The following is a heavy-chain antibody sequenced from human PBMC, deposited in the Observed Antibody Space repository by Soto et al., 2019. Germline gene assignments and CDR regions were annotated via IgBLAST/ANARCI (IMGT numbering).Heavy chain of an antibody. Sequence: PGGSLRLSCAASGFTFSSYSMNWVRQAPGKGLEWVSSISSSISYIYYADSVKGRFTISRDNAKNSLYLQMNSLRAEDTAVYYCARNPRGPYYYMDVWGKGTTVTVSS. CDR2: ISSSISYI. J-gene: IGHJ6*03. D-gene: IGHD3-10*01. CDR3: ARNPRGPYYYMDV. V-gene: IGHV3-21*01. CDR1: GFTFSSYS.